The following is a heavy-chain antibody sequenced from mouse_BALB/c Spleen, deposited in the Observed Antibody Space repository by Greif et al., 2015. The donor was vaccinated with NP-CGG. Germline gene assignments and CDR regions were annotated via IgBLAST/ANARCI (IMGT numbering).Heavy chain of an antibody. CDR2: IWXGGST. CDR1: GFSLTSYG. V-gene: IGHV2-9*02. CDR3: ARDGYYAMDY. J-gene: IGHJ4*01. Sequence: QVQLKESGPGLVAPSQSLSITCTVSGFSLTSYGVHWVRQPPGKGLEWLGVIWXGGSTNYNSALMSRLSISKDNSKSQVFLKMNRLQTDDTAMYYCARDGYYAMDYWGQGTSVTVSS.